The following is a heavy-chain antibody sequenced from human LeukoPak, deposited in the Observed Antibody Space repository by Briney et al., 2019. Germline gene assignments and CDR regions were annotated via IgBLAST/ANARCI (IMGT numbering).Heavy chain of an antibody. Sequence: PGGSLRLSCAASGFTFSDYYMSWIRQAPGKGLEWVSYISSSGGTIYYADSVKGRFTISRDNAKNSLYLQMNSLRAEDTAVYYCARDPIYYGSGSELFDYWGQGTLVTVSS. D-gene: IGHD3-10*01. CDR2: ISSSGGTI. V-gene: IGHV3-11*01. J-gene: IGHJ4*02. CDR1: GFTFSDYY. CDR3: ARDPIYYGSGSELFDY.